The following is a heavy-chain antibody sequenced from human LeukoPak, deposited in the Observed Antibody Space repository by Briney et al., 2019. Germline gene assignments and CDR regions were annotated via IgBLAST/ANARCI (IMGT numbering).Heavy chain of an antibody. J-gene: IGHJ4*02. D-gene: IGHD6-19*01. Sequence: PGGSLRLSCAASGFTFSSYGMHWVRQAPGKGLEWVAFIRYDGSNKYYADSVKGRFTISRDNAKNSLYLQMNSLRAEDTAVYYCARDLIAVAGTLGGYWGQGTLVTVSS. CDR2: IRYDGSNK. V-gene: IGHV3-30*02. CDR1: GFTFSSYG. CDR3: ARDLIAVAGTLGGY.